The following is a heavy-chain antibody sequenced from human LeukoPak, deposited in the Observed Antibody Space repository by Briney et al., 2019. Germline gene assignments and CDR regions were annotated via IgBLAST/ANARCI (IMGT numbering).Heavy chain of an antibody. CDR1: GGSISSYY. V-gene: IGHV4-59*01. CDR2: IYYSGST. Sequence: SETLSLTCTVSGGSISSYYWSWIRQPPGKGLEWIGYIYYSGSTNYSPSLKSRVTISVDTSKNQFSLKLSSVTAADTAVYYCARSFSGYVFDYWGQGTLVTVSS. D-gene: IGHD5-12*01. CDR3: ARSFSGYVFDY. J-gene: IGHJ4*02.